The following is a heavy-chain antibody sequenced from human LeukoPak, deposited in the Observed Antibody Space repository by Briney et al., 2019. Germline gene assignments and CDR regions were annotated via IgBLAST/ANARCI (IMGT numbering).Heavy chain of an antibody. Sequence: ASVKVSCKASGYTFTSYHMHWVRQAPGQGLEWMGRINPNSGDANYAQKFQGRVTMTRDTSISTAYMELSRLRSDDTAVYYCARDYCSSTSCLFDYWGQGTLVTVSS. CDR3: ARDYCSSTSCLFDY. CDR1: GYTFTSYH. D-gene: IGHD2-2*01. CDR2: INPNSGDA. J-gene: IGHJ4*02. V-gene: IGHV1-2*06.